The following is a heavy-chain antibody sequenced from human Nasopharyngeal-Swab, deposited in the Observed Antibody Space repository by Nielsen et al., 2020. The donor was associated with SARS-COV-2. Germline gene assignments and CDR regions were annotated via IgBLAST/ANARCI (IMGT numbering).Heavy chain of an antibody. CDR3: ARSPYYDFWSGYSSYYYMGV. V-gene: IGHV1-2*04. CDR1: GYTFTGYY. J-gene: IGHJ6*03. Sequence: ASVKVSCKASGYTFTGYYMHWVRQAPGQGLEWMGWINPNSGGTNYAQKFQGWVTMTMYTSISTAYMELSRLRSDDTAVYYCARSPYYDFWSGYSSYYYMGVWGKGTTVTVSS. D-gene: IGHD3-3*01. CDR2: INPNSGGT.